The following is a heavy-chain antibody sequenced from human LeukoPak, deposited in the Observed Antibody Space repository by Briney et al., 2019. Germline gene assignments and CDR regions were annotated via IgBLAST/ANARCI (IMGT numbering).Heavy chain of an antibody. D-gene: IGHD3-3*01. CDR1: GGSISSGGYY. CDR3: AGGAHLIIIQYFQH. CDR2: IYHSGST. J-gene: IGHJ1*01. V-gene: IGHV4-30-2*01. Sequence: PSETLSLTRTVSGGSISSGGYYWSWIRQPPGKGLEWIGYIYHSGSTYYNPSLKSRVTISVDRSKNQFSLKLSSVTAADTAVYYCAGGAHLIIIQYFQHWGQGTLVTVSS.